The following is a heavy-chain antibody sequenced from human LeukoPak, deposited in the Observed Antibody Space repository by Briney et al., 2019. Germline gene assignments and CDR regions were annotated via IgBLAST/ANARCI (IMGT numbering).Heavy chain of an antibody. CDR1: GFTFTNNW. J-gene: IGHJ3*02. CDR2: IKPDDSEI. Sequence: PGGSLRLSCVASGFTFTNNWMTWVRQTPGKGLEWVANIKPDDSEIYYVASVKGRFTISRDNTKNSVYLQMTSLRDEDTAIYYCARGRAIDIWGRGTMAIVSS. V-gene: IGHV3-7*04. CDR3: ARGRAIDI.